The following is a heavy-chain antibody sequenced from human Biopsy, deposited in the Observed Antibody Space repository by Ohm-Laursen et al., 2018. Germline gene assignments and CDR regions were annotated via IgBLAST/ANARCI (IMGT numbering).Heavy chain of an antibody. CDR1: GDSINSSY. Sequence: GTLSLTCTVSGDSINSSYWSWIRQAPGKGLEWIGFISNSGNTNYNPSLKSRVTISADASKNQFSLKLGSVTVADTAVFYCARRGSGGRSFDYWGQGSLVTVSS. J-gene: IGHJ4*02. CDR2: ISNSGNT. CDR3: ARRGSGGRSFDY. V-gene: IGHV4-59*08. D-gene: IGHD2-15*01.